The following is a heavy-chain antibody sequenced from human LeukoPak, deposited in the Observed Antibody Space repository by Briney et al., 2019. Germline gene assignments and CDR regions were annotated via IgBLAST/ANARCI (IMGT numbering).Heavy chain of an antibody. CDR3: AKDGGLWVSAHWGDS. D-gene: IGHD7-27*01. V-gene: IGHV3-74*01. CDR2: NNGDGSTT. J-gene: IGHJ4*02. Sequence: GGSLRLSCVASGFSLSGYWMYWVRQAPGKGLMYISRNNGDGSTTNYADVVKGRFTMSRDNVKNTLYLQMNSLRVEDTAVYYCAKDGGLWVSAHWGDSWGRGTLVTVSS. CDR1: GFSLSGYW.